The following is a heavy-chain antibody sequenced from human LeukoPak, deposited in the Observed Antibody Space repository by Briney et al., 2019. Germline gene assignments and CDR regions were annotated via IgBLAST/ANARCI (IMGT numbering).Heavy chain of an antibody. CDR1: GFTFSSYA. Sequence: GGPLRLSCSASGFTFSSYAMHWVRQAPGKGLEYVSAISSNGGSTYYADSVKGRFTISRDNSKNTLYLQMSSLRAEDTAVYYCVKIDLGSYDYGDYESGYYGMDVWGQGTTVTVSS. CDR3: VKIDLGSYDYGDYESGYYGMDV. V-gene: IGHV3-64D*06. J-gene: IGHJ6*02. D-gene: IGHD4-17*01. CDR2: ISSNGGST.